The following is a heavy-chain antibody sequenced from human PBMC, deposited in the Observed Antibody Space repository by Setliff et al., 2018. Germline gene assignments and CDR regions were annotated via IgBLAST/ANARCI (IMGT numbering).Heavy chain of an antibody. Sequence: GASVKVSCKASGYTFSGYYMHWVRQAPGQRLEWMGWINAGNGNTKYSQKLQGRVTMTTDTSTSTAYMELRSLRSDDTAVYYCARDRREAFDIWGQGTMVTVSS. CDR1: GYTFSGYY. CDR2: INAGNGNT. CDR3: ARDRREAFDI. J-gene: IGHJ3*02. V-gene: IGHV1-3*01.